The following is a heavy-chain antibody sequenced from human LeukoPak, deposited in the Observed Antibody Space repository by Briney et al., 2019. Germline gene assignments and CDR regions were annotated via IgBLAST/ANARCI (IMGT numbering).Heavy chain of an antibody. CDR2: ISAYNGNT. Sequence: ASVKVSCKASGYTFTSYGISWVRQAPGQGLEWMGWISAYNGNTNYAQKLQGRVTMTTDTSTSTAYMELRSLRSDDTAVYYCARGGCSRTSCYDRNWFDPWGQGTLVTVSS. CDR3: ARGGCSRTSCYDRNWFDP. V-gene: IGHV1-18*01. D-gene: IGHD2-2*01. CDR1: GYTFTSYG. J-gene: IGHJ5*02.